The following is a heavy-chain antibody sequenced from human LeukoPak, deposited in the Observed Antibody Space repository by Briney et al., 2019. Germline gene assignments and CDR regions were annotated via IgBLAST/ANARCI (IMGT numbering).Heavy chain of an antibody. CDR1: GFTFDDYA. J-gene: IGHJ3*02. D-gene: IGHD2-21*02. CDR2: ISWNSGSI. Sequence: GGSLRLSCAASGFTFDDYAMHWVRQAPGKGLEWVSGISWNSGSIGYADSVKGRFTISRDNAKNSLYLQMNSLRAEDTALYYCARDPAYCGGDCYSSDAFDIWGQGTMVTVSS. V-gene: IGHV3-9*01. CDR3: ARDPAYCGGDCYSSDAFDI.